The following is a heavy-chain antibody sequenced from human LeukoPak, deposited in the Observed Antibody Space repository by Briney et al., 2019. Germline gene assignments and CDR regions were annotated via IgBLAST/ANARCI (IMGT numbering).Heavy chain of an antibody. CDR1: GYAFTSYG. Sequence: ASVKVSCKASGYAFTSYGISWVRQAPGQGLEWMGWISAYNGNTNYAPKLQGRVTMTTDTSTSTAYMELRSLRSDDTTVYYCAREDCSGGSCYSLSLTPVFHVFDIWGQGTMVTVSS. V-gene: IGHV1-18*01. D-gene: IGHD2-15*01. CDR3: AREDCSGGSCYSLSLTPVFHVFDI. CDR2: ISAYNGNT. J-gene: IGHJ3*02.